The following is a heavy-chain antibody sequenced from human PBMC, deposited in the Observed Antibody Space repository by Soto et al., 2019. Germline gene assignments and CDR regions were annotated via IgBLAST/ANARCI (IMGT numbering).Heavy chain of an antibody. CDR3: ARIGIPSMLSYGLRLYFDY. V-gene: IGHV3-30-3*01. CDR2: ISYDGSNK. D-gene: IGHD5-18*01. Sequence: GGSLRLSCAASGFTFSSYAMHWVRQAPGKGLEWVTVISYDGSNKYYADSVKGRFTISRDNSKNTLYLQMNSLRAEDTAVYYCARIGIPSMLSYGLRLYFDYWGQGILVTVSS. CDR1: GFTFSSYA. J-gene: IGHJ4*02.